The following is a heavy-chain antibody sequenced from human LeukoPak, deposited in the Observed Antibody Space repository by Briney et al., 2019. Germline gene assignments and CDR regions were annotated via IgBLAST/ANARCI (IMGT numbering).Heavy chain of an antibody. J-gene: IGHJ4*02. CDR2: ISGGGGGT. CDR3: AKDWDYGADSGVEY. CDR1: GFTFSSYA. V-gene: IGHV3-23*01. D-gene: IGHD4-23*01. Sequence: PGGSLRLSCAASGFTFSSYAMTWVRQAPGKGLEWVSAISGGGGGTYYADSVKGRFTISRDNSKNTLFLQMNSLRAEDTAVYYCAKDWDYGADSGVEYWGQGTLITVSS.